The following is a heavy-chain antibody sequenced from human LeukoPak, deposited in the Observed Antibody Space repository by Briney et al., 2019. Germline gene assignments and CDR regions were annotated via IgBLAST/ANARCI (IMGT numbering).Heavy chain of an antibody. D-gene: IGHD6-13*01. J-gene: IGHJ4*02. V-gene: IGHV3-21*01. Sequence: GGSLRLSCAASGFTFSSYSMDWVRQAPGKGLEWVSSISSSSSYIYYADSVKGRFTISRDNAKNSLYLQMNSLRAEDTAVYYCARDYSSPGNFDYWGQGTLVTVSS. CDR1: GFTFSSYS. CDR3: ARDYSSPGNFDY. CDR2: ISSSSSYI.